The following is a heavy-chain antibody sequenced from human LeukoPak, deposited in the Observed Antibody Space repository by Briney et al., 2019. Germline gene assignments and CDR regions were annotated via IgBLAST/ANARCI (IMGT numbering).Heavy chain of an antibody. V-gene: IGHV4-61*02. D-gene: IGHD4-23*01. J-gene: IGHJ4*02. CDR2: IYTSGST. CDR3: ASAVD. CDR1: GGSISSGSYY. Sequence: SQTLSLTCTVSGGSISSGSYYWSWSRQPAGKGLEWIGRIYTSGSTNYNPSLKSRVTISVDTSKNQFSLKLSSVTAADTAVYYCASAVDWGQGTLVTVSS.